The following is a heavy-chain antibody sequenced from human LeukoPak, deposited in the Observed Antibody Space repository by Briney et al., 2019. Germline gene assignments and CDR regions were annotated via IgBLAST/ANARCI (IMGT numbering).Heavy chain of an antibody. CDR2: IYYSGST. J-gene: IGHJ6*02. CDR1: GGSISSYY. D-gene: IGHD2-15*01. Sequence: SETLSLTCTVSGGSISSYYWSWIRQPPGKGLEWIGYIYYSGSTNYNPSLKSRVTISVDTSKNQFSLKLSSVTAADTAVYYCARITLLPKYYYGMDVWGQGTTVTVSS. V-gene: IGHV4-59*01. CDR3: ARITLLPKYYYGMDV.